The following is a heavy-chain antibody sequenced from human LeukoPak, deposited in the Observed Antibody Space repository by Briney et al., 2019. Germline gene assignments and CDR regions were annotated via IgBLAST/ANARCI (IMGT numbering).Heavy chain of an antibody. Sequence: ASVTVSCKSSGYTFTSCGISWVGPAPGQGLEWMGCISAYNGNTNYAQTLQGRITMTTDTSTSTAYMELRSLRSDDTAVYYCAREGVGYFDYGGQGTLVTVHS. CDR2: ISAYNGNT. V-gene: IGHV1-18*01. D-gene: IGHD3-16*01. J-gene: IGHJ4*02. CDR3: AREGVGYFDY. CDR1: GYTFTSCG.